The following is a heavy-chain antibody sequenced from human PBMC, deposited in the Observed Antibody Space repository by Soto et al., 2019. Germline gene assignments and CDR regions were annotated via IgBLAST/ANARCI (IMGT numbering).Heavy chain of an antibody. Sequence: LRLSCAASGFTFSSYWMSWVRQAPGKGLEWVANIKQDGSEKYYVDSVKGRFTISRDNAKNSLYLQMNSLRAEDTAVYYCAITYSSSWFAFEIWGQGTMVT. V-gene: IGHV3-7*03. J-gene: IGHJ3*02. D-gene: IGHD6-13*01. CDR3: AITYSSSWFAFEI. CDR1: GFTFSSYW. CDR2: IKQDGSEK.